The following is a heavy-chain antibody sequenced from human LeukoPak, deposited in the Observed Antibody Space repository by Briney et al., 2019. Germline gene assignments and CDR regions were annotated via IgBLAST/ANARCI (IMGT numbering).Heavy chain of an antibody. CDR3: ASIRGTGTTRAFDI. V-gene: IGHV4-59*01. CDR1: GGSISSYY. D-gene: IGHD1-1*01. CDR2: IYYSGST. Sequence: PSETLSLTCTVSGGSISSYYWSWIRQPPGKGLEWIGYIYYSGSTNYNPSLKSRVTISVDTSKNQFSLELSSVTAADTAVYYCASIRGTGTTRAFDIWGQGTMVTVSS. J-gene: IGHJ3*02.